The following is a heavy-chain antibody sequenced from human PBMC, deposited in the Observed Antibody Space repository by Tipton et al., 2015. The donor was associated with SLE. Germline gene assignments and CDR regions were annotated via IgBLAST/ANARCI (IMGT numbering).Heavy chain of an antibody. V-gene: IGHV4-30-2*01. CDR3: ARSKIEGYGGNPSQFDS. J-gene: IGHJ4*02. Sequence: TLSLTCAVSGGSIRSDGYSWSWIRQPPGKGLEWIGYIYYSGSTYQNPSLKSRVTISADRSNNQFSLRLSSVTAADTAVYYCARSKIEGYGGNPSQFDSWGQGALVTVSS. CDR1: GGSIRSDGYS. CDR2: IYYSGST. D-gene: IGHD4-23*01.